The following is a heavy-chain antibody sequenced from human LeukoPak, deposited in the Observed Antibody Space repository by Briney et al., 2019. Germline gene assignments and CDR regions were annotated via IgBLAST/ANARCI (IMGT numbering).Heavy chain of an antibody. Sequence: ASVKVSCKASGYTFTSYYMHWVRQASGQGLEWMGIINPSGGSTSHAQKFQGRVTMTRDMSTSTVYMKLSSLRSEDTAVYYRARDRYKEPYVGENNWFDPWGQGTLVTVSS. CDR2: INPSGGST. V-gene: IGHV1-46*01. J-gene: IGHJ5*02. CDR3: ARDRYKEPYVGENNWFDP. CDR1: GYTFTSYY. D-gene: IGHD1-1*01.